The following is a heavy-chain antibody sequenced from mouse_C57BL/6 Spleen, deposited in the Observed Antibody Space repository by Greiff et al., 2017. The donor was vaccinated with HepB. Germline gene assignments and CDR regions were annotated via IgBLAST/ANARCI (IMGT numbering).Heavy chain of an antibody. CDR1: GFTFSSYA. V-gene: IGHV5-4*01. Sequence: EVHLVESGGGLVKPGGSLKLSCAASGFTFSSYAMSWVRQTPEKRLEWVATISDGGSYTYYPDNVKGRFTISRDNAKNNLYLQMSHLKSEDTAMYYCARDDSSGYDAMDYWGQGTSVTVSS. CDR3: ARDDSSGYDAMDY. D-gene: IGHD3-2*02. CDR2: ISDGGSYT. J-gene: IGHJ4*01.